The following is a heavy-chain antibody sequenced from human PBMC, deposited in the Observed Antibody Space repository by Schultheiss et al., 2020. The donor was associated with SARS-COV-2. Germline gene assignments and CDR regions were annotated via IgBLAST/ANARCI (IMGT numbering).Heavy chain of an antibody. CDR1: GGSISSGGYY. V-gene: IGHV4-39*07. CDR3: ARVTYYYDSSGYPYFDY. CDR2: INHSGST. Sequence: SETLSLTCTVSGGSISSGGYYWSWIRQPPGKGLEWIGEINHSGSTNYNPSLKSRVTISVDTSKNQFSLKLSSVTAADTAVYYCARVTYYYDSSGYPYFDYWGQATLVTVSS. J-gene: IGHJ4*02. D-gene: IGHD3-22*01.